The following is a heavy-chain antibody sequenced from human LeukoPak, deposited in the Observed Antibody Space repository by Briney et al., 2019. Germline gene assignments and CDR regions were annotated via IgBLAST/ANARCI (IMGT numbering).Heavy chain of an antibody. D-gene: IGHD3-22*01. Sequence: GESLKISCKGSGYSFTSYWIGWVRQMPGKGLEWMGIIYPGDSDTRHSPSFQGQVTISADKSISTAYLQWSSLKASDTAMYYCARTMPEYDSSGYYSGSFDYWGQGTLVTVSS. CDR1: GYSFTSYW. CDR3: ARTMPEYDSSGYYSGSFDY. J-gene: IGHJ4*02. CDR2: IYPGDSDT. V-gene: IGHV5-51*01.